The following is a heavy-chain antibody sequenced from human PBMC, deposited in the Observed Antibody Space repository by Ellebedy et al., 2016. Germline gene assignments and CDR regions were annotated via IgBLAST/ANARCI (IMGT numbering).Heavy chain of an antibody. CDR1: GFTFSSYG. V-gene: IGHV3-30*18. CDR2: ISYDGSNK. Sequence: GGSLRLXXAASGFTFSSYGMHWVRQAPGKGLEWVAVISYDGSNKYYADSVKGRFTISRDNSKNTLYLQMNSLRAEDTAVYYCAKEGMHWGQGTLVTVSS. CDR3: AKEGMH. J-gene: IGHJ4*02.